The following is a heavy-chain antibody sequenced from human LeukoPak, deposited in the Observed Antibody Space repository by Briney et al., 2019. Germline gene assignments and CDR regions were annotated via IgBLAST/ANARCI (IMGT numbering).Heavy chain of an antibody. J-gene: IGHJ4*02. CDR2: ISGGDDST. Sequence: GGSLRLSCVASGFTFSIHGISWVRQAPGKGLEWVSTISGGDDSTYYTDSVRGRFTISRDNSKNTLYLQMNSLRAEDTALYYCANVWWGKRTLDYWGQGNQVTVSS. D-gene: IGHD1-26*01. CDR1: GFTFSIHG. CDR3: ANVWWGKRTLDY. V-gene: IGHV3-23*01.